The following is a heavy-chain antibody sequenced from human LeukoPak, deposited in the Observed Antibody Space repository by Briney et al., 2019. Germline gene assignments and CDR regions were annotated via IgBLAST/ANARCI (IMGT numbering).Heavy chain of an antibody. D-gene: IGHD3-22*01. Sequence: SETLSLTCSVSGYSISSGYYWGWIRQPPGKGLEWIGSIYHSGSTHYNPSLKSRLTISLDTSKNQFSLKLSSVTAADTAVYYCARGGDSSGYEGRFDPWGQGTLVTVSS. J-gene: IGHJ5*02. CDR2: IYHSGST. CDR1: GYSISSGYY. CDR3: ARGGDSSGYEGRFDP. V-gene: IGHV4-38-2*02.